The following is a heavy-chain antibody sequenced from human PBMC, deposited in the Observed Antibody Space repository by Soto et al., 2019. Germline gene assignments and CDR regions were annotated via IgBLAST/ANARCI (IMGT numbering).Heavy chain of an antibody. CDR1: GGTFSSYA. Sequence: SVKVSCKASGGTFSSYAISWVRQAPGQGLKWMGGIIPIFGTANYAQKFQGRVTITADESTSTAYMELSSLRSEDTAVYYCARAGRITIFGVAQPNWFDPWGQGTLVTVSS. J-gene: IGHJ5*02. V-gene: IGHV1-69*13. D-gene: IGHD3-3*01. CDR2: IIPIFGTA. CDR3: ARAGRITIFGVAQPNWFDP.